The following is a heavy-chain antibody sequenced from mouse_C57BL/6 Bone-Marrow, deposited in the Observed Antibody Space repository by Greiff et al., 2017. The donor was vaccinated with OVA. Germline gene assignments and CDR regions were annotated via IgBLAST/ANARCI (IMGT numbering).Heavy chain of an antibody. CDR1: GFTFSDFY. V-gene: IGHV7-1*01. Sequence: EVKVVESGGGLVQSGRSLRLSCATSGFTFSDFYMEWVRQAPGKGLKWIAASRNKANDYTTEYSASVKGRFIVSRDTSQSILYLQMNALRAEDTAMYYCARDGGGTGTKGNYFDYWGQGTTLTVSS. J-gene: IGHJ2*01. D-gene: IGHD4-1*01. CDR2: SRNKANDYTT. CDR3: ARDGGGTGTKGNYFDY.